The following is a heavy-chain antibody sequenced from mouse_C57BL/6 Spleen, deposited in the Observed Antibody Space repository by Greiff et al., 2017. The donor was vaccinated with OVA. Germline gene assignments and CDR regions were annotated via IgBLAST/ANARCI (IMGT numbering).Heavy chain of an antibody. CDR1: GFTFSSYA. CDR3: TRDYYGSSNWYFDV. Sequence: EVKLVESGEGLVKPGGSLKLSCAASGFTFSSYAMAWVRQTPEQRLEWVAYISSGGGYTYYADTVKGRFTISRDNARNTLYLQMSSLKSEDTAMDYCTRDYYGSSNWYFDVWGTGTTVTVSS. CDR2: ISSGGGYT. D-gene: IGHD1-1*01. V-gene: IGHV5-9-1*02. J-gene: IGHJ1*03.